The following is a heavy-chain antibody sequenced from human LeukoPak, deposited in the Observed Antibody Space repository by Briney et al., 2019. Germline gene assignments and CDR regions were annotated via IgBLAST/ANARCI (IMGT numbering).Heavy chain of an antibody. Sequence: SVKVSCKASGGTFSSYAISWVRQAPGQGLEWMGRIIPIFGIANYAQKFQGRVTITADKSTSTAYMELSSLRSEDTAVYYCARSPVSSSRYNWFDPWGQGTLVTVSS. CDR3: ARSPVSSSRYNWFDP. J-gene: IGHJ5*02. V-gene: IGHV1-69*04. D-gene: IGHD6-13*01. CDR2: IIPIFGIA. CDR1: GGTFSSYA.